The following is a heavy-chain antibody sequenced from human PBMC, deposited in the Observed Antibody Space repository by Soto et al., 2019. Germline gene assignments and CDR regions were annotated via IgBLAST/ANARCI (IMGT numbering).Heavy chain of an antibody. V-gene: IGHV4-34*01. CDR3: ARDFYGDNNY. D-gene: IGHD4-17*01. J-gene: IGHJ4*02. CDR2: INHSGST. CDR1: GGSFSGYY. Sequence: SETLSLTCAVYGGSFSGYYWSWIRQPPGKGLEWIGEINHSGSTNYNPSLKSRVTISVDTSKNQFSLNLSSVTAADTAVYYCARDFYGDNNYWGQGTLVSVSS.